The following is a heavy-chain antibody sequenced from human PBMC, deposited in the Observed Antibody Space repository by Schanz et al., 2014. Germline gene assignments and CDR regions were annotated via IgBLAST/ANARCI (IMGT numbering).Heavy chain of an antibody. Sequence: QVQVVQSGGGLVKPGGSLRLSCAASGFVFGDYYMTWIRQAPGKGLEWLSYISDSGTYTNYADSVKGRFTISRDNFKGALYLQMSSLRAEDTVVYYCAKTLFPGGTQTFGNWGRGTLVTVSS. CDR1: GFVFGDYY. V-gene: IGHV3-11*05. J-gene: IGHJ4*02. CDR3: AKTLFPGGTQTFGN. D-gene: IGHD2-8*02. CDR2: ISDSGTYT.